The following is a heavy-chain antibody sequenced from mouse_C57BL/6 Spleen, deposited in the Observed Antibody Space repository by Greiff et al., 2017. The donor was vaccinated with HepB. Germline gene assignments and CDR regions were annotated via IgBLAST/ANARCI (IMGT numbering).Heavy chain of an antibody. Sequence: DVHLVESGGGLVKPGGSLKLSCAASGFTFSSYAMSWVRQTPEKRLEWVATISDGGSYTYYPDNVKGRFTISRDNAKNNLYLQMSHLKSEDTAMYYCARSTMITTWFAYWGQGTLVTVSA. D-gene: IGHD2-4*01. CDR2: ISDGGSYT. V-gene: IGHV5-4*01. J-gene: IGHJ3*01. CDR3: ARSTMITTWFAY. CDR1: GFTFSSYA.